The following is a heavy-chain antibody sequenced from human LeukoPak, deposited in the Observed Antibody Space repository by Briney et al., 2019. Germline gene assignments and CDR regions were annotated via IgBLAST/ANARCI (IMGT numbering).Heavy chain of an antibody. CDR3: ARARGSSSWRPSEKSWFDP. Sequence: GGSLRLSCAASGFTFSSYGMHWVRQAPGKGLEWVAFIRYDGSNKYYADSVKGRFTISRDNSKNTLYLQMNSLRAEDTAVYYCARARGSSSWRPSEKSWFDPWGQGTLVTVSS. D-gene: IGHD6-13*01. CDR1: GFTFSSYG. J-gene: IGHJ5*02. CDR2: IRYDGSNK. V-gene: IGHV3-30*02.